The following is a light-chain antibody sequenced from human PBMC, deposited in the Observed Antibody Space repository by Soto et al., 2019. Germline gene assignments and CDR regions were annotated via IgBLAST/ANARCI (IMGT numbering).Light chain of an antibody. V-gene: IGKV1-6*01. CDR2: GAF. CDR3: LQDYSWPWT. J-gene: IGKJ1*01. CDR1: QDVRNY. Sequence: AIQMTQSPSSLSASVGDRLTITCRASQDVRNYVGWYQQKPGKAPKFLIYGAFRLETGIPSRFSGSGYGTEFTLTINSLLPEDFATYFCLQDYSWPWTFGQGTKVEV.